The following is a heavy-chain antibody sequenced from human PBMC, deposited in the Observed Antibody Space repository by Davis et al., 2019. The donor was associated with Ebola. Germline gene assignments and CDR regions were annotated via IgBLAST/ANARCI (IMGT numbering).Heavy chain of an antibody. CDR1: DATISSTTYY. CDR3: ASHRPYYYDISGYYYDWSFDY. V-gene: IGHV4-39*01. D-gene: IGHD3-22*01. CDR2: IYYSGST. Sequence: PSETLSLTCTVSDATISSTTYYWGWIRQPPGKGLEWIASIYYSGSTYYNPSLKSRVTITVDTSKNQFALKLSSVTAADTAVYYCASHRPYYYDISGYYYDWSFDYWGQGTLVTVSS. J-gene: IGHJ4*02.